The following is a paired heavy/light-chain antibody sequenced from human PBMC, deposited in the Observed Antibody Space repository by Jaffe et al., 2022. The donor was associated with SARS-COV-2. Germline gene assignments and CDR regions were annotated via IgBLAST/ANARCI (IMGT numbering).Light chain of an antibody. Sequence: QSALTQPPSASGSPGQSVAISCTGTSSDIGGNNYVAWYQQHPGKAPRLMIYEVNKRPSGVPDRFSGSKSGNTASLTVSGLQAEDEADYYCSSYGGSKNWVFGGGTKLTVL. CDR3: SSYGGSKNWV. V-gene: IGLV2-8*01. CDR1: SSDIGGNNY. CDR2: EVN. J-gene: IGLJ3*02.
Heavy chain of an antibody. D-gene: IGHD1-26*01. CDR1: GFTFNKYW. J-gene: IGHJ4*02. Sequence: EVQVEQSGGGLVQPGGSLRLFCTASGFTFNKYWMTWVRQAPGKGLQWVANIKQDGGEKYYVDSVKGRFTISRDNAKNSLYLQMSGLRADDTAVYYCARLGASWFFDDWGQGTPVTVSS. V-gene: IGHV3-7*01. CDR2: IKQDGGEK. CDR3: ARLGASWFFDD.